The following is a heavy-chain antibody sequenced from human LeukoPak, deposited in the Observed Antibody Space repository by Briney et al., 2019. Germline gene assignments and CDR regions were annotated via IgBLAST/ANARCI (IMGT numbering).Heavy chain of an antibody. CDR3: ARGNSSPRRALFDY. CDR1: GGSISSYY. CDR2: IYYSGST. D-gene: IGHD6-13*01. J-gene: IGHJ4*02. V-gene: IGHV4-59*01. Sequence: KPSETLSLTCTVSGGSISSYYWSWIRQPPGKGLEWIGYIYYSGSTNYNPSLKSRVTISVDTSKNQFSLKLSSVTAADTAVYYCARGNSSPRRALFDYWGQGTLVTVSS.